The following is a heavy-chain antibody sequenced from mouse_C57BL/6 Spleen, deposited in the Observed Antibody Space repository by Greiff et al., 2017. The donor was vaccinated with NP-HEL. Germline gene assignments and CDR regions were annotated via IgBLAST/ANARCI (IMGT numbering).Heavy chain of an antibody. D-gene: IGHD1-1*01. Sequence: VQLQQSGAELVKPGASVKLSCKASGYTFTEYTIHWVKQRSGQGLEWIGWFYPGSGSIKYNEKFKDKATLTADKSSSTVYMELSRLTSEDSAVYFCARHPPYYYGSSYDWYCDVWGTGTTVTVSS. V-gene: IGHV1-62-2*01. J-gene: IGHJ1*03. CDR1: GYTFTEYT. CDR3: ARHPPYYYGSSYDWYCDV. CDR2: FYPGSGSI.